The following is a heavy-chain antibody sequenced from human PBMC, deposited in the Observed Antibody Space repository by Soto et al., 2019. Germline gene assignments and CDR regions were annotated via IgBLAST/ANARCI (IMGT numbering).Heavy chain of an antibody. Sequence: SGPTLVNPTQTLTLTCSFSGFSLSTSGMCVSWIRQPPGKALEWLALIDWDDDKFYSTSLKTRLTISKDTSKNQVVLTVANMDPVDTVMYYCARIYYYDSSCYLYYFDYWGQGTLVTVSS. D-gene: IGHD3-22*01. CDR2: IDWDDDK. V-gene: IGHV2-70*01. CDR3: ARIYYYDSSCYLYYFDY. CDR1: GFSLSTSGMC. J-gene: IGHJ4*02.